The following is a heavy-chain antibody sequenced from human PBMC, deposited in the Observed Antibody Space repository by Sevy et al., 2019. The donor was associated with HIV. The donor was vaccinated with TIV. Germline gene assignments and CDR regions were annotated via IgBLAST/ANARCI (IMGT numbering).Heavy chain of an antibody. J-gene: IGHJ3*02. CDR1: GFTFSSYS. Sequence: GGSLRLSCAASGFTFSSYSMNWVRQAPGKGLEWVSSISGISNYIYHADSMKGRFTVSRDNARNVLYLQMNSLRAEDTAVYYCARNNCSITNCYMGDVFDIWGQGTMVTVSS. V-gene: IGHV3-21*01. CDR2: ISGISNYI. CDR3: ARNNCSITNCYMGDVFDI. D-gene: IGHD2-2*02.